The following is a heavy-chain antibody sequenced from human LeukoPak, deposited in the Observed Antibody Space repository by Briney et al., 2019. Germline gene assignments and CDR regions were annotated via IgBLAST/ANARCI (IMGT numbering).Heavy chain of an antibody. D-gene: IGHD1-26*01. CDR3: AMSGSYYSFDY. V-gene: IGHV4-39*01. CDR2: FYYSGST. J-gene: IGHJ4*02. Sequence: PSETLSLTCTVSGGSISSSSYYWGWIRQPPGKGLEWIGSFYYSGSTYYNPSLKSRVTISLGTSKKQFSLRLSSVTAADTAVFYCAMSGSYYSFDYWGQGTLVTVSS. CDR1: GGSISSSSYY.